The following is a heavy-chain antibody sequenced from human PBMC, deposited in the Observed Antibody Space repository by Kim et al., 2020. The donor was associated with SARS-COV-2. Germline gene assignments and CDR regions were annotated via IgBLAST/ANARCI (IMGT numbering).Heavy chain of an antibody. D-gene: IGHD3-16*01. CDR3: TRGPDYVWGSYRRPPAYY. CDR1: GFTFGDYA. J-gene: IGHJ4*02. V-gene: IGHV3-49*03. CDR2: IRSKAYGGTT. Sequence: GGSLRLSCTASGFTFGDYAMSWFRQAPGKGLEWVGFIRSKAYGGTTEYAASVKGRFTISRDDSKSIAYLQMNSLKTEDTAVYYCTRGPDYVWGSYRRPPAYYWGQGTLVTVSS.